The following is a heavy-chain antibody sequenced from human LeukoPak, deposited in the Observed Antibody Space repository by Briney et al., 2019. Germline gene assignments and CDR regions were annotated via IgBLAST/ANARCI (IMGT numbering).Heavy chain of an antibody. CDR1: GFTFSSYW. J-gene: IGHJ4*02. CDR2: IKQDGSRI. V-gene: IGHV3-7*01. D-gene: IGHD6-13*01. CDR3: ARDPGIAAAGTVGYFDF. Sequence: PGGSLRLSCAASGFTFSSYWMSWVGQAPGKGREWVANIKQDGSRIHYVDSVKGRFTISRDNAKNSLYLQMNSLRAEDTAVYYCARDPGIAAAGTVGYFDFWGQGTLVTVSS.